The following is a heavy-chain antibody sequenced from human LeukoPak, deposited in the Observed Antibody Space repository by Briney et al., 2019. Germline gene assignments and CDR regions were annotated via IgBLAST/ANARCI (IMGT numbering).Heavy chain of an antibody. CDR1: GFTFSHYN. CDR3: AKRPYYYYYYMDV. V-gene: IGHV3-48*01. Sequence: GGSLRLSCAASGFTFSHYNMNWVRQTPGKGLEWVSYISSSSSTIHYADSVKGRFTISRDNAKNSLYLQMNSLRAEDTAVYYCAKRPYYYYYYMDVWGTGTTVIVSS. CDR2: ISSSSSTI. J-gene: IGHJ6*03.